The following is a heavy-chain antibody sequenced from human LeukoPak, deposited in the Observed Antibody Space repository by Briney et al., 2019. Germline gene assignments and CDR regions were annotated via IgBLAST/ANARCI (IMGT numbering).Heavy chain of an antibody. CDR1: GGTFSSYA. CDR2: IIPIFGTA. CDR3: ARDQRYFDWSLPSRYQNAFDI. J-gene: IGHJ3*02. D-gene: IGHD3-9*01. V-gene: IGHV1-69*06. Sequence: ASVKVSCKASGGTFSSYAISWVRQAPGQGLEWMGGIIPIFGTANNAQKFQGRVTITADKSTSTPYMELSSLRSEDTAVYYCARDQRYFDWSLPSRYQNAFDIWGQGTMVTVSS.